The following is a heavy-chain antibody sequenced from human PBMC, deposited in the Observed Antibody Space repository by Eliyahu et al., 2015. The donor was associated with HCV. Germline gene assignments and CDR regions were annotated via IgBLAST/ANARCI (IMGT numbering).Heavy chain of an antibody. CDR2: IYWDDDK. Sequence: QITLKESGPTLVKPTQTLTLTCTFSGFSLRTSEVGVGWIRQPPGKALEWLALIYWDDDKRYSPSLKSRLTITKDTSKNQVVLKMTNMDPVDTATYYCAHRLLSTPSVAFDYWGQGTLVTVSS. CDR1: GFSLRTSEVG. J-gene: IGHJ4*02. V-gene: IGHV2-5*02. CDR3: AHRLLSTPSVAFDY. D-gene: IGHD6-6*01.